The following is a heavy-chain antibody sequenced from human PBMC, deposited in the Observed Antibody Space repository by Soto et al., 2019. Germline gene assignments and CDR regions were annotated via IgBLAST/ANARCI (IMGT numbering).Heavy chain of an antibody. CDR1: GGSFSGYY. D-gene: IGHD3-10*01. CDR3: ARERAILLWFGINWFDP. Sequence: QVQLQQWGAGLLKPSETLSLTCAVYGGSFSGYYWSWIRQPPGKGLEWIGEINHSGSINYNPSLKSRVTISVDTSKNQFSLKLSSVTAADTAVYYCARERAILLWFGINWFDPWGQGTLVTVSS. CDR2: INHSGSI. J-gene: IGHJ5*02. V-gene: IGHV4-34*01.